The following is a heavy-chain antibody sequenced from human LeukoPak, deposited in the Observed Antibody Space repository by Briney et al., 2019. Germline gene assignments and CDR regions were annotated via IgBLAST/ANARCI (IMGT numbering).Heavy chain of an antibody. V-gene: IGHV3-30*18. Sequence: GWSLRLSCAASGFTFSSYGMHWVRQAPGKGLEWVAVISYDGSNKYYADSVKGRFTISRDNSKNTLYLQMNSLRAEDTAVYYCAKESYCGGDCYSGVFDYWGQGTLVTVSS. CDR1: GFTFSSYG. CDR2: ISYDGSNK. CDR3: AKESYCGGDCYSGVFDY. J-gene: IGHJ4*02. D-gene: IGHD2-21*02.